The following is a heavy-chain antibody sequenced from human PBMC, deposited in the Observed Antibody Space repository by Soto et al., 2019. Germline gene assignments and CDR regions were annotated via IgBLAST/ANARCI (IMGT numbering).Heavy chain of an antibody. D-gene: IGHD7-27*01. CDR3: AKPPPNTDYYYYMDV. J-gene: IGHJ6*03. CDR2: ISGSGGST. CDR1: GFTFSSYA. V-gene: IGHV3-23*01. Sequence: GRSLRLSCAASGFTFSSYAMSWVRQAPGKGLEWVSAISGSGGSTYYADSVKGRFTISRDNSKNTLYLQMNSLRAEDTAVYYCAKPPPNTDYYYYMDVWGKGTTVTVSS.